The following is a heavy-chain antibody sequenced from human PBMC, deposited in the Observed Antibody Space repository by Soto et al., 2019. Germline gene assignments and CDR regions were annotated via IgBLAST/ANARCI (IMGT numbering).Heavy chain of an antibody. D-gene: IGHD3-10*01. V-gene: IGHV1-69*13. CDR2: IIPIFGTE. J-gene: IGHJ6*02. Sequence: SVKVSCKASGGTFSSYALSWVRQAPRQGLEWMGGIIPIFGTENYAQKFQGRVTITADESTSKAYMELSSLRAEDTAVYYCARPRVGRMVRGVMWSYYYGMDVWGQGTTVTVSS. CDR1: GGTFSSYA. CDR3: ARPRVGRMVRGVMWSYYYGMDV.